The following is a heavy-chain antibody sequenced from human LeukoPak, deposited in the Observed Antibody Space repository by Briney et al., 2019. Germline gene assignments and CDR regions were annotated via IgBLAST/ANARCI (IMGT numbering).Heavy chain of an antibody. Sequence: GGSLRLSCAASGFTFSTYAMHWVRQAPGKGLEWVAVISYDGSNKYYADSVKGRFTISRDNSKNTLYLQMNSLRAEDTAVYYCAKDLSVDYWGQGTLVTVSS. CDR1: GFTFSTYA. CDR3: AKDLSVDY. CDR2: ISYDGSNK. J-gene: IGHJ4*02. V-gene: IGHV3-30-3*01.